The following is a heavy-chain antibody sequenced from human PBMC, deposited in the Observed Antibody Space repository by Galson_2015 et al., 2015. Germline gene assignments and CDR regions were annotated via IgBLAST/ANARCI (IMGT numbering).Heavy chain of an antibody. V-gene: IGHV3-9*01. CDR2: INWNSGNI. Sequence: SLRLSCAASGFTFDDYAMHWVRQAPGKALEWVSGINWNSGNIGYADSVKGRFTISRDNAKNSLYLQMNSLRADDTALYYCAKERGPYSSGWSIDYWSQGTLLTVSS. CDR3: AKERGPYSSGWSIDY. D-gene: IGHD6-19*01. CDR1: GFTFDDYA. J-gene: IGHJ4*02.